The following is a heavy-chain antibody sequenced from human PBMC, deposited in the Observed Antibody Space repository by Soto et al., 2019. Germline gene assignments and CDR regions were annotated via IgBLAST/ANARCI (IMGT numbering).Heavy chain of an antibody. CDR1: GGTFNNYP. D-gene: IGHD5-12*01. V-gene: IGHV1-69*01. CDR2: SIPIFGTA. J-gene: IGHJ6*02. Sequence: QVQLVQSGAEVKKPGSSVKVSCKASGGTFNNYPITWVRQAPGQGLEWMGGSIPIFGTANYAQKFQDRDTITVDESTSTAFMELSSLRSEDTAIYYCARGRGYSGDDHYYYFDMDVWGQGTAVNVSS. CDR3: ARGRGYSGDDHYYYFDMDV.